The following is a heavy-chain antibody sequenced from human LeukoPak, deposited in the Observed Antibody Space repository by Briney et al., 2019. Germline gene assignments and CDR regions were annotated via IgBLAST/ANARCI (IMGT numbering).Heavy chain of an antibody. D-gene: IGHD1-26*01. CDR2: IYTSGST. Sequence: PSETLSLTCTVSGGSISSYYWSWIRQPAGKGLEWIGRIYTSGSTNYNASLKSRVSMSVDTSKNQFPLKLSSVTAADTVVFYCARENSGSYREFDYWGQGTLVTVSS. V-gene: IGHV4-4*07. CDR1: GGSISSYY. J-gene: IGHJ4*02. CDR3: ARENSGSYREFDY.